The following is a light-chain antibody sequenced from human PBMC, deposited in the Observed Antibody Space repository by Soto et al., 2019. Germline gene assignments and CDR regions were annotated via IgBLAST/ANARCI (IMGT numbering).Light chain of an antibody. CDR1: QSVSIY. Sequence: EIVLTQSPATLSLSPGERVTLSCRASQSVSIYLAWYQQKPGQAPRLLIYDASKRATGIPPRFSGRGSGTDFTLTISSLEPEDFALYYCQQRSDWPVTFGPGTTVDFK. J-gene: IGKJ3*01. CDR3: QQRSDWPVT. V-gene: IGKV3-11*01. CDR2: DAS.